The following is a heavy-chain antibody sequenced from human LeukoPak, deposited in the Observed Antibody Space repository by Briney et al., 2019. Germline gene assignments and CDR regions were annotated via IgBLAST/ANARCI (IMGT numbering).Heavy chain of an antibody. D-gene: IGHD2-15*01. CDR3: ARHPGYCSGGSCYRGGGDY. CDR2: INHSGST. CDR1: GGSFGGYY. V-gene: IGHV4-34*01. J-gene: IGHJ4*02. Sequence: SETLSLTCAVYGGSFGGYYWSWIRQPPGKGLEWIGEINHSGSTNYNPSLKSRVTISVDTSKNQFSLKLSSVTAADTAVYYCARHPGYCSGGSCYRGGGDYWGQGTLVTVSS.